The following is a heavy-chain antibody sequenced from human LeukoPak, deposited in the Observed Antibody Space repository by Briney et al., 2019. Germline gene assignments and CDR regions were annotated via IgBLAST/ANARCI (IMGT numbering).Heavy chain of an antibody. CDR1: GYTFTSYA. J-gene: IGHJ4*02. Sequence: SVKVSCKASGYTFTSYAISWVRQAPGQGLEWRGGIIPIFGTANYAQKFQGRVTITADESTSTAYMELSSLRSEDTAVYYCARHCSSTSCYTGVEFTFDYWGQGTLVTVSS. D-gene: IGHD2-2*02. CDR3: ARHCSSTSCYTGVEFTFDY. V-gene: IGHV1-69*01. CDR2: IIPIFGTA.